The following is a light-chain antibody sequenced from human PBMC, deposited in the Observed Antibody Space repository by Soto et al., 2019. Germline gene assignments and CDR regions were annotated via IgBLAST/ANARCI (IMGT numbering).Light chain of an antibody. V-gene: IGKV1-39*01. CDR1: QDINSF. CDR3: LQNYRTPRT. CDR2: AAS. J-gene: IGKJ1*01. Sequence: DIQMTQSPSSLSASAGDRVTITCRAGQDINSFLNWYQQKPGKAPKLLIYAASSLQGGVPSRFSGSGSGTEFTLTISGLQPEDFGTYYCLQNYRTPRTVGQGTKVEIK.